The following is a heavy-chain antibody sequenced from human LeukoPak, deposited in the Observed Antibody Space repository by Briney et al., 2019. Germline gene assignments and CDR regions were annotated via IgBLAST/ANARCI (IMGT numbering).Heavy chain of an antibody. J-gene: IGHJ3*01. D-gene: IGHD2-21*01. CDR3: APDPVASPSVAFDL. Sequence: GGSLRLSCAASGFTFSNYWMSWVRQAPGKGLEWVANIKQDGGEKYYVDSVKGRFTISRDNAKKSLYLQMNSLRAEDTAVYSCAPDPVASPSVAFDLWGQGTMVTVSS. CDR2: IKQDGGEK. CDR1: GFTFSNYW. V-gene: IGHV3-7*01.